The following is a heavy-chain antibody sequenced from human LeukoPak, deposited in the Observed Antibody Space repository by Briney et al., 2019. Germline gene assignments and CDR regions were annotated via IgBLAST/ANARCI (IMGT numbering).Heavy chain of an antibody. CDR2: IYYTGKI. D-gene: IGHD6-19*01. J-gene: IGHJ4*02. CDR1: GGSLSSHY. V-gene: IGHV4-59*08. CDR3: VRRDTGWNYFDY. Sequence: TSETLSLTCAVSGGSLSSHYWGWIRQPPGKGLQWIGDIYYTGKINYNPSLKSRVTITLDTSKDHLSLNLTSVLAADTAIYYCVRRDTGWNYFDYWGQGILVTVSS.